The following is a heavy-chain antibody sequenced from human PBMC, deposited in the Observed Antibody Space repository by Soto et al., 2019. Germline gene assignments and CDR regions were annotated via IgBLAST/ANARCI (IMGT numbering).Heavy chain of an antibody. Sequence: QAQLVQSGAEVKKPGASVKVSCKASGYTFTGYYMHWVRQAPGQGLEWMGWINPNSGGTNYAQKFQGWVTMTRDTSISTAYMELSRLRSDDTAVYYCAREEILGDYRPGGYFDLWGRGTLVTVSS. J-gene: IGHJ2*01. CDR3: AREEILGDYRPGGYFDL. CDR2: INPNSGGT. D-gene: IGHD4-17*01. CDR1: GYTFTGYY. V-gene: IGHV1-2*04.